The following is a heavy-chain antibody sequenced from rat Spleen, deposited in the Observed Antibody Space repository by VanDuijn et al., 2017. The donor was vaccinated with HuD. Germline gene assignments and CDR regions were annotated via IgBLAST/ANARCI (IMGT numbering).Heavy chain of an antibody. J-gene: IGHJ2*01. V-gene: IGHV5-7*01. CDR1: GFTFNDYA. D-gene: IGHD5-1*01. CDR3: ARPPLAGRDYFDY. Sequence: EVQLVESGGGLVQPGRSMKLSCAASGFTFNDYAMAWVRQAPKKGLEWVATIIYDGTSTYYPDSVKGRFTISRDNAKSTLYLQMDSLRSEDTATYYCARPPLAGRDYFDYWGQGVMVTVSS. CDR2: IIYDGTST.